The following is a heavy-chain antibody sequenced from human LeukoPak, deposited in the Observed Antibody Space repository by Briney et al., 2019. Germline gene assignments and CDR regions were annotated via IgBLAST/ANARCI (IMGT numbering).Heavy chain of an antibody. J-gene: IGHJ5*02. CDR3: ARGPYDFWSGYLLSDP. Sequence: ASVKVSCKASGYTFTGYYMHWVRQAPGQGLEWMGWINLNSGGTNYAQKFQGRVTMTRDTSISTAYMELSRLGSDDTAVDYCARGPYDFWSGYLLSDPWGQGTLVTVSS. CDR2: INLNSGGT. D-gene: IGHD3-3*01. V-gene: IGHV1-2*02. CDR1: GYTFTGYY.